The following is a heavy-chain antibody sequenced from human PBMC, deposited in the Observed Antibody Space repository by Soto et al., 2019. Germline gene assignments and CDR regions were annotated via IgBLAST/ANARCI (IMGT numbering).Heavy chain of an antibody. V-gene: IGHV1-2*02. CDR2: IDPKSGGT. Sequence: QLVQSGAEVKKPGASVRVSCKTSGPTFIAYYIHWVRQAPGHGLEWMGWIDPKSGGTTYEQKFLGRATMTRDTYIDTAYMELNRLTYDDTAVYYCARVSVDVPEWGQGTLITVSS. CDR1: GPTFIAYY. J-gene: IGHJ4*02. D-gene: IGHD5-12*01. CDR3: ARVSVDVPE.